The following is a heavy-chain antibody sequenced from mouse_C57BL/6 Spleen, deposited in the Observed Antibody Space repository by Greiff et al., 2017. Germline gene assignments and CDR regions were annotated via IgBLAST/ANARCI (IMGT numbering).Heavy chain of an antibody. Sequence: EVKVVESGGGLVKPGGSLKLSCAASGFTFSDYGMHWVRQAPGKGLEWVAYISSGSSTIYYADTVKGRFTISRDNATNTLFLQMTSLRSEDTAMYYCARFAMDYWGQGTSVTVSS. CDR1: GFTFSDYG. V-gene: IGHV5-17*01. J-gene: IGHJ4*01. CDR3: ARFAMDY. CDR2: ISSGSSTI.